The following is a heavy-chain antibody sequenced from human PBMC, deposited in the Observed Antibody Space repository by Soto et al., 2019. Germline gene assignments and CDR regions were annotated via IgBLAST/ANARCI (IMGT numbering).Heavy chain of an antibody. D-gene: IGHD3-9*01. Sequence: GASVKVSCKASGGTFSSYAISWVRQAPGQGLEWMGGIIPIFGTANYAQKFQGRVTITADKSTSTAYMELSSLRSEDTAVYYCARDSNPSGSDILQDYWGQGTLVTVSS. CDR2: IIPIFGTA. CDR1: GGTFSSYA. CDR3: ARDSNPSGSDILQDY. J-gene: IGHJ4*02. V-gene: IGHV1-69*06.